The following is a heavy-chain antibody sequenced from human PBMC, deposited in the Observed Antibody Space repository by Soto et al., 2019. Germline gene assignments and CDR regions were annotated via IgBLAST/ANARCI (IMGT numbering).Heavy chain of an antibody. Sequence: EVQLVESGGGLVQPGGSLRLSCAASGFTFSSYEINWVRQTPGKGLEWVAYISSSGSTIYYADSVKGRFTISRDNVKNSLYLQMNSLRAEDTAVYYCAREIDNSGFDYWGQGTLVTVSS. V-gene: IGHV3-48*03. D-gene: IGHD6-19*01. CDR2: ISSSGSTI. CDR1: GFTFSSYE. J-gene: IGHJ4*02. CDR3: AREIDNSGFDY.